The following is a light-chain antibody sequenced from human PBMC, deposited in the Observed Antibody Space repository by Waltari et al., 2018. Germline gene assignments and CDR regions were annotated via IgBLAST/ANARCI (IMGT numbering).Light chain of an antibody. CDR2: WAS. J-gene: IGKJ4*01. CDR3: QQYYDSPLT. Sequence: DIVMTQSPDSLAVSLGGRATINCKSSERVLFSSRNKNHLAWYQQKPGHPPKLLLYWASTRESGVPDRFSGSGSGTDFTLTISSLQAEDVAIYYCQQYYDSPLTFGGGTKVEIK. CDR1: ERVLFSSRNKNH. V-gene: IGKV4-1*01.